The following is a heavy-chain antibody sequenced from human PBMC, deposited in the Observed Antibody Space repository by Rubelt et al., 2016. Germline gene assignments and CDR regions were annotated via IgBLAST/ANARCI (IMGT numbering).Heavy chain of an antibody. D-gene: IGHD2-2*01. J-gene: IGHJ6*03. V-gene: IGHV4-59*01. CDR1: GGSISSYY. CDR2: IYYRGST. CDR3: ARGYAYYYMDV. Sequence: QVQLQESGPGLVKPSETLSLTCTVSGGSISSYYWSWIRQPPGKGLEWIGYIYYRGSTNYNPLLKSRVTISVDTSKNQFSLKLSSVTAADTAVYYCARGYAYYYMDVWGKGTTVTVSS.